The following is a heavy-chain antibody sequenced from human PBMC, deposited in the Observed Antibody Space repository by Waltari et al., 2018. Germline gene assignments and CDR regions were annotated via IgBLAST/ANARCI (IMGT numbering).Heavy chain of an antibody. CDR2: IYYSGST. CDR1: GGSISSYY. D-gene: IGHD5-12*01. J-gene: IGHJ4*02. Sequence: QVQLQESGPGLVKPSETLSLTCTVSGGSISSYYWSWLRQPPGKGLEWIGYIYYSGSTNYNPSLKSRVTISVDTSKNQFSLKLSSVTAADTAVYYCARAVATTEYYFDYWGQGTLVTVSS. CDR3: ARAVATTEYYFDY. V-gene: IGHV4-59*01.